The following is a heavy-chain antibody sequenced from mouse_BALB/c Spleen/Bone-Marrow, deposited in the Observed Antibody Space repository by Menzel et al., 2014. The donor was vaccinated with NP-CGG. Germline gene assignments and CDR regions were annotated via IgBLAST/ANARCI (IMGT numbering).Heavy chain of an antibody. J-gene: IGHJ3*01. D-gene: IGHD2-4*01. CDR1: GFTFSSYG. CDR3: ERDSDYDYDGAWFAY. CDR2: INSNGGST. Sequence: EVQGVESGGGLVQPGGSLKLSCAASGFTFSSYGMSWVRQTPDKRLELVATINSNGGSTYYPDSVKGRFTISRDNAKNPLYLKMNSLKSEDTAIYYCERDSDYDYDGAWFAYWRRETVVTVS. V-gene: IGHV5-6-3*01.